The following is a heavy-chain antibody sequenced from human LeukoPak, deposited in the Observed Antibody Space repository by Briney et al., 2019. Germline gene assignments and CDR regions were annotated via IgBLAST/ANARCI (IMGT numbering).Heavy chain of an antibody. V-gene: IGHV4-59*08. CDR2: IYYSGST. J-gene: IGHJ6*03. CDR1: GGSISSYY. Sequence: SETLSLTCTGSGGSISSYYWSWIRQPPGNGLEWIGYIYYSGSTNYNPSLKSRVTISVDTSKNQFSLKLSSVTAADMAVYYCARHFAFSYYYMDVWGKGTTVTVSS. CDR3: ARHFAFSYYYMDV.